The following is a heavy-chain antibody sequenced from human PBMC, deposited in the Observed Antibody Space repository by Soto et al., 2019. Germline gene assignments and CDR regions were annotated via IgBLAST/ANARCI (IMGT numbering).Heavy chain of an antibody. V-gene: IGHV1-3*01. Sequence: GASVKVSCKASGYTFTSYAMHWVRQAPGQRLEWMGWINAGNGNTKYSQKFQGRVTITGDTSASTAYMELSSLRSEDTAVYYCARERYDFWSGRTYYYGMDVWGQGTTVTVSS. D-gene: IGHD3-3*01. J-gene: IGHJ6*02. CDR2: INAGNGNT. CDR3: ARERYDFWSGRTYYYGMDV. CDR1: GYTFTSYA.